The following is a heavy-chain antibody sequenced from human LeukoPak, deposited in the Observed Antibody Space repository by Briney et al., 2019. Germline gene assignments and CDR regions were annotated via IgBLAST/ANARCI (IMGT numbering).Heavy chain of an antibody. D-gene: IGHD6-6*01. J-gene: IGHJ4*02. V-gene: IGHV3-21*01. CDR2: ISSSSSYI. Sequence: GGSLRLSCAASGFTFSSYSMNWVRQAPGKGLEWVSSISSSSSYIYYADSVKGRFTISRDNAKNSLYLQLNSLRVEDTAVYYCARALTYTSSYPLGYWGQGTLVTVSS. CDR1: GFTFSSYS. CDR3: ARALTYTSSYPLGY.